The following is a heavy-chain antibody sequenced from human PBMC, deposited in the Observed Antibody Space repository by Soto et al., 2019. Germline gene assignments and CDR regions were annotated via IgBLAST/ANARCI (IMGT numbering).Heavy chain of an antibody. V-gene: IGHV4-59*01. CDR2: IYYSGST. D-gene: IGHD2-21*01. Sequence: SGPTLVNPTETLSLTCTVSGGSISRYYWSWIRQPPGKGLEWIGYIYYSGSTNYNPSLKSRVTISVDTSKNQFSLKLSSVTAADTVVYYCGSFDCFTDRDDCMHVWAQGTSDNVSS. J-gene: IGHJ6*02. CDR1: GGSISRYY. CDR3: GSFDCFTDRDDCMHV.